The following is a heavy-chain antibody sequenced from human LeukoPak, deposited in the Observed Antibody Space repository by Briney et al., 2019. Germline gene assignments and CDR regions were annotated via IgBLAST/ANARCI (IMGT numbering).Heavy chain of an antibody. Sequence: PGGSLRLSCAASGFTFSSYAMSWVRQAPGKGLEWIGEITHSRSTNYNPSLKSRVTISLDTSKSQFSLKLTSVTAADTAVYYCARVTRFTQFGELWFDSWGQGTLLTVSS. CDR2: ITHSRST. CDR1: GFTFSSYA. CDR3: ARVTRFTQFGELWFDS. D-gene: IGHD3-10*01. V-gene: IGHV4-34*01. J-gene: IGHJ5*01.